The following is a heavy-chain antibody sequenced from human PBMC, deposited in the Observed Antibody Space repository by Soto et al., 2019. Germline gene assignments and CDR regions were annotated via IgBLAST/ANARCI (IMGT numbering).Heavy chain of an antibody. CDR2: LNHSGST. J-gene: IGHJ6*03. Sequence: QVQLQQWGAGLLKPSETLSLTCAVYGGSFSGYYWSWIRQPPGKGLEWIWELNHSGSTNYNPSLKSRVTISVDTSKNQFSLKLSSVTAADTAVYYCARGRAYYGSGSYLSYYYIDVWVKGTTVTVSS. CDR1: GGSFSGYY. V-gene: IGHV4-34*01. CDR3: ARGRAYYGSGSYLSYYYIDV. D-gene: IGHD3-10*01.